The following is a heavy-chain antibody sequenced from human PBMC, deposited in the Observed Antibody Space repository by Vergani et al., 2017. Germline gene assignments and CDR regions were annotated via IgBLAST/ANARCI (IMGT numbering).Heavy chain of an antibody. Sequence: QVQLVESGGGVVQPGRSLRLSCAASGFTFSSYGMHWVRQAPGKGLEWVAVISYDGSNKYYADSVEGRFTISRDNSKNTLYLQMNSLRAEDTAVYYCAKDLRFLEWLSGFDYWGQGTLVTVSS. CDR1: GFTFSSYG. D-gene: IGHD3-3*01. CDR3: AKDLRFLEWLSGFDY. J-gene: IGHJ4*02. V-gene: IGHV3-30*18. CDR2: ISYDGSNK.